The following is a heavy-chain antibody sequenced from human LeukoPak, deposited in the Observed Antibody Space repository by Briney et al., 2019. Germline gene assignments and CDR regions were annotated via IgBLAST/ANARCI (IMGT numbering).Heavy chain of an antibody. J-gene: IGHJ5*02. D-gene: IGHD1-7*01. Sequence: SETLSLTCAVYGGSFSGYYWSWIRQPPGKGLKWIGEINHSGSTNYNPSLKSRVTISVDTSKNQFSLKLSSVTAADTAVYYCAREERNYGPLNWFDPWGQGTLVTVSS. CDR3: AREERNYGPLNWFDP. V-gene: IGHV4-34*01. CDR1: GGSFSGYY. CDR2: INHSGST.